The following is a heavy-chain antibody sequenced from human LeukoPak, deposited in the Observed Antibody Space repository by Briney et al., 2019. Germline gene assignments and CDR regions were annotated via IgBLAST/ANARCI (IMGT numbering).Heavy chain of an antibody. CDR1: DSSITSTYY. V-gene: IGHV4-38-2*02. D-gene: IGHD2-8*01. J-gene: IGHJ4*02. CDR3: ARVLHAPYLIDS. CDR2: VFRLQTVRT. Sequence: SETLSLTCTVSDSSITSTYYWAWFRQPTGKGLEWIATVFRLQTVRTFYNPSLESRVTMSLDPSQNQFSLNLTSVTAADTALYFCARVLHAPYLIDSWGQGTLVTVSS.